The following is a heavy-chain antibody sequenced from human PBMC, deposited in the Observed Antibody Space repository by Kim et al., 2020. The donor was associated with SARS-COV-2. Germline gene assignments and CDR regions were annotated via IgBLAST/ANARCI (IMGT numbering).Heavy chain of an antibody. D-gene: IGHD4-17*01. V-gene: IGHV4-34*01. CDR3: ARGRLYGDYAYYYYYYGMDV. Sequence: RVTISVDTSKNQFSLKLSSVTAADTAVYYCARGRLYGDYAYYYYYYGMDVWGQGTTVTVSS. J-gene: IGHJ6*02.